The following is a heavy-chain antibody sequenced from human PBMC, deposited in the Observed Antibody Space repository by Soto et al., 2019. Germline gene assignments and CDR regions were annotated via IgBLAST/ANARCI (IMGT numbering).Heavy chain of an antibody. D-gene: IGHD6-13*01. Sequence: SETLSLSCTVSGGSISSSSYYWGWIRQPPGKGLEWIGSIYYSGSTYYNPSLKSRVTISVDTSKNQFSLKLSSVTAADTAVYYCAREYRGIAAAGTTYNWFDPWGQGTLVTVS. V-gene: IGHV4-39*02. CDR3: AREYRGIAAAGTTYNWFDP. CDR1: GGSISSSSYY. CDR2: IYYSGST. J-gene: IGHJ5*02.